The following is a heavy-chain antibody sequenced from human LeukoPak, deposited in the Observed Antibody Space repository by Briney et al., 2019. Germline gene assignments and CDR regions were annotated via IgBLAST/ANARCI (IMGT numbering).Heavy chain of an antibody. V-gene: IGHV3-33*01. CDR3: ARDYCGGDCYSFDP. CDR2: IWYDGSNK. CDR1: GFTFSSYG. J-gene: IGHJ5*02. D-gene: IGHD2-21*01. Sequence: GGSLRLSCAAAGFTFSSYGMHWVRQAPGKGLEWVAVIWYDGSNKYYADSVKGRFTISRDNSKNTLYLQMNSLRAEDTAVYYCARDYCGGDCYSFDPWGQGTLVTVSS.